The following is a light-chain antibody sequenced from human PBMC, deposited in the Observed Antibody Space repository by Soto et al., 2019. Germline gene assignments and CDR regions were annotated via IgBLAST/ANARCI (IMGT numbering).Light chain of an antibody. J-gene: IGKJ3*01. CDR2: AAS. Sequence: DIQMTQSPSSLSASVGDRLTITCRASQSISSYLNWYQQKPGKATKLLIYAASSLQSGVPSRFSCRGSGTDFTLTISSLQPEDFATYYCQRSYSTPPTFGRGTKVDIK. V-gene: IGKV1-39*01. CDR3: QRSYSTPPT. CDR1: QSISSY.